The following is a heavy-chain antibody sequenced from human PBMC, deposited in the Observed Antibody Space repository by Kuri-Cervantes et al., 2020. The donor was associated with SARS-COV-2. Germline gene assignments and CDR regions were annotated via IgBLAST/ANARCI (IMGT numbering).Heavy chain of an antibody. D-gene: IGHD1-1*01. CDR2: ISTSGGSI. J-gene: IGHJ4*02. Sequence: GESLKISCVASGFTFSDYYFTWIRQAPGKGLEWVSYISTSGGSIFYADSVKGRFTISRDNSKNTVYLQMNSLRAEDTAVYYCATPIQVARGRLDYWGQGALVTVSS. V-gene: IGHV3-11*01. CDR1: GFTFSDYY. CDR3: ATPIQVARGRLDY.